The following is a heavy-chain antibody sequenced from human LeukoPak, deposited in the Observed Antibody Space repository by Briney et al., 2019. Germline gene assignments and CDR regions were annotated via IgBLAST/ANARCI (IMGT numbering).Heavy chain of an antibody. CDR3: AKEASTQDDY. CDR1: GFTFSTYG. V-gene: IGHV3-23*01. J-gene: IGHJ4*02. CDR2: IGGSGETT. Sequence: GGSLRLSCAASGFTFSTYGMSWVRQAPGKGLEWVAIIGGSGETTIYGDSVKGRLTISRDNSKNTLYLQMNSLRAEDTAVYYCAKEASTQDDYWGQGTLVTVSS.